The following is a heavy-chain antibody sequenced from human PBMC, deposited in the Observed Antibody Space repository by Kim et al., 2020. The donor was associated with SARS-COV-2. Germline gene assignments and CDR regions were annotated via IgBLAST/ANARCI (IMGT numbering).Heavy chain of an antibody. CDR3: ARSPSLQQWLVN. CDR1: GGSISSYY. J-gene: IGHJ1*01. Sequence: SETLSLTCTVSGGSISSYYWSWIRQLPGKGLEWIGYIYYNGDTTYNPPLKSRVTISLETSKNQFSLKLSYVTAADTAVYYCARSPSLQQWLVNWGQRTLVPVSS. V-gene: IGHV4-59*01. CDR2: IYYNGDT. D-gene: IGHD6-19*01.